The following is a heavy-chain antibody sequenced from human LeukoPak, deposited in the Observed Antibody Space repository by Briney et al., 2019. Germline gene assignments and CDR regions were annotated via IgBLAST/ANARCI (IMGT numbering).Heavy chain of an antibody. CDR1: GFTFSSYA. CDR3: AKVFFTHSSSWYLGAFDY. J-gene: IGHJ4*02. CDR2: ISGSGGST. Sequence: GGSLRLSCAASGFTFSSYAMSWVRQAPGKGLEWVSAISGSGGSTYYADSVKGRFTISRDNSKNTLYLQMNSLRAEDTAVYYCAKVFFTHSSSWYLGAFDYWGQGTLVTVSS. D-gene: IGHD6-13*01. V-gene: IGHV3-23*01.